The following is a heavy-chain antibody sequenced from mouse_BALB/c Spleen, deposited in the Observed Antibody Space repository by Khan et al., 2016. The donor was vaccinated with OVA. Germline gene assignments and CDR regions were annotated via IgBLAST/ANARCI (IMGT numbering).Heavy chain of an antibody. CDR2: ISYSGST. CDR3: AGGRPY. Sequence: EVQLQESGPGLVKPSQSLSLTCTVTGYSITSDYAWNWIRQFPGNKLEWMGYISYSGSTSYTPSLKSRISITRDTSKNQFFLQLNSVTTEDTATYFCAGGRPYWGQGTLVTVSA. J-gene: IGHJ3*01. CDR1: GYSITSDYA. D-gene: IGHD3-3*01. V-gene: IGHV3-2*02.